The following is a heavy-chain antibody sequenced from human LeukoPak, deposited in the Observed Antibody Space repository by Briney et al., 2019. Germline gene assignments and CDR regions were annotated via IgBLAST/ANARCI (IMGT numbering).Heavy chain of an antibody. CDR3: ARDLKGPTPSSAFDI. Sequence: GRSLRLSCAASGLTFSSYGMYWVRQAPGKGLEWVAVIWYDGSYKYYVDSVKGRFTISRDNSKNTLYLEMNSLRAEDTAVYYCARDLKGPTPSSAFDIWGQGTMVSVS. CDR2: IWYDGSYK. V-gene: IGHV3-33*01. D-gene: IGHD6-6*01. CDR1: GLTFSSYG. J-gene: IGHJ3*02.